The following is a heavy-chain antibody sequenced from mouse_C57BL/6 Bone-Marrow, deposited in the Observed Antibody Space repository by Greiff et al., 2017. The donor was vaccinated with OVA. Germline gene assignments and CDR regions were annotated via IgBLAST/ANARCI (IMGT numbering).Heavy chain of an antibody. CDR2: IDPENGDT. CDR1: GFNIKDDY. CDR3: TDSSGLFAY. Sequence: VQLKQSGAELVRPGASVKLSCTASGFNIKDDYMPWVKQRPEQGLEWIGWIDPENGDTEYASKFQGKATITADTSSNPAYLQLSSLTSEDTAVYYCTDSSGLFAYWGQGTLVTVSA. D-gene: IGHD3-2*02. J-gene: IGHJ3*01. V-gene: IGHV14-4*01.